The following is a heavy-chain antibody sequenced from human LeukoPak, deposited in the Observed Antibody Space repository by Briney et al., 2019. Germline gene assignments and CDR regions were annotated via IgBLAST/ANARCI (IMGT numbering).Heavy chain of an antibody. CDR2: IFHTGSA. CDR3: ARNSSGSGRIDY. J-gene: IGHJ4*02. V-gene: IGHV4-38-2*02. D-gene: IGHD3-10*01. CDR1: GYSISSGYY. Sequence: PSETLSLTCNVSGYSISSGYYWGWIRQPPGKGLEYIGSIFHTGSADYNPSLKSRVTLSVDTSKNQFSLKLSSVTAADTAVYYCARNSSGSGRIDYWGQGTLVTVSS.